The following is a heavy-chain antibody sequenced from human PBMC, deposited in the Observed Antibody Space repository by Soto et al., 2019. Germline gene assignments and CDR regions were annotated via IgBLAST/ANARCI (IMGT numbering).Heavy chain of an antibody. CDR3: AKVALGHHCDY. D-gene: IGHD3-3*02. CDR1: GVTFISYA. J-gene: IGHJ4*02. CDR2: ISGSGGST. V-gene: IGHV3-23*01. Sequence: EVQLLESGGGLVQPGGYLRISCAASGVTFISYAMSWVRQAPGKGLEWVSAISGSGGSTYYADSVKGRFTISRDNSKNTLYLQMNSLRAEDTAVYYCAKVALGHHCDYWGQGTLVTVSS.